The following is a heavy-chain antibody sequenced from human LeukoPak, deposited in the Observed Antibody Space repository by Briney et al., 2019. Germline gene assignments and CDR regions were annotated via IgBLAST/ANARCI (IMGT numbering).Heavy chain of an antibody. J-gene: IGHJ4*02. D-gene: IGHD6-13*01. CDR2: ISYDGSNK. Sequence: GGSLRLSCAASGFTFSSYAMHWVRQAPGKGLEWVAVISYDGSNKYYADSVKGRFTISRDNSKNTLYLQMNSLRAEDTAVYYCARGGHSRSQGAAANYWGQGTLVTVSS. CDR1: GFTFSSYA. V-gene: IGHV3-30-3*01. CDR3: ARGGHSRSQGAAANY.